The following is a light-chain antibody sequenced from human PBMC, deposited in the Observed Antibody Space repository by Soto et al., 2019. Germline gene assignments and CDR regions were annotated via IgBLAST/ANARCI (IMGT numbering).Light chain of an antibody. CDR1: HRVSGY. J-gene: IGKJ4*01. Sequence: EILMTQSPATLSVSPGESATLSCLASHRVSGYLAWYQQKPGQAPRLLIYGASTRATGVPARFSGSGSGTVFTLTISSLQSEDFAVYYCQQYNNWPLTFGGGTKVDI. CDR2: GAS. CDR3: QQYNNWPLT. V-gene: IGKV3-15*01.